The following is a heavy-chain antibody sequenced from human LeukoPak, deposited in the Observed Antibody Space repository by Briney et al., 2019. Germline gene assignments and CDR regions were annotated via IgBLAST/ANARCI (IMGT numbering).Heavy chain of an antibody. CDR1: GYSISSGYY. V-gene: IGHV4-38-2*01. CDR3: ARQWSIPGIAAAGMDSFFDY. D-gene: IGHD6-13*01. Sequence: SETLTLTCAVSGYSISSGYYWGWIRQPPGKGLEWIWSIYHSGSTYYNPSLKSRVTISVDTSKNRFSLKLSSVTAADTAVYYCARQWSIPGIAAAGMDSFFDYWGQGTLVTVSS. J-gene: IGHJ4*02. CDR2: IYHSGST.